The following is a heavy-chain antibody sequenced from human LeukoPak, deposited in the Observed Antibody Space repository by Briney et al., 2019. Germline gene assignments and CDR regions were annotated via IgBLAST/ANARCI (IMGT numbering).Heavy chain of an antibody. CDR1: GFTFSSYG. Sequence: PGGSLRLSCAASGFTFSSYGMHWVRQAPGKGLEWVAFIRYDGSNKYYADSVKGRFTISRDNSKNTLYLQMSSLRAEDTALYYCARKSASGNYPLDYWGQGTLVTVSS. D-gene: IGHD3-10*01. J-gene: IGHJ4*02. CDR3: ARKSASGNYPLDY. V-gene: IGHV3-30*02. CDR2: IRYDGSNK.